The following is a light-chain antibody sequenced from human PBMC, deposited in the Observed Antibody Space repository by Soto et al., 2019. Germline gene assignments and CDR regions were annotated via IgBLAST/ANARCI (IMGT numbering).Light chain of an antibody. V-gene: IGKV1D-12*01. Sequence: DIQMTQSPSSVSASVGDRVSITCRASQGISNWLAWYQQKPGRTPKLLIYAASSLQSGVSSRFSGSGSGTDFTLTISSLQPQDFATYYCQQGNSFPFTFGPGTKVDIK. CDR1: QGISNW. CDR3: QQGNSFPFT. CDR2: AAS. J-gene: IGKJ3*01.